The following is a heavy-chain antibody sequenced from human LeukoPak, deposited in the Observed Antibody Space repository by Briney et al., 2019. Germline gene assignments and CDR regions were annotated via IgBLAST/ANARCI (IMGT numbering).Heavy chain of an antibody. V-gene: IGHV4-59*01. J-gene: IGHJ5*02. D-gene: IGHD3-16*01. CDR1: GGSISSYY. CDR3: ARGIGWFDP. Sequence: SETLSLTCTVSGGSISSYYWSWIRQPPGKGLEWIGYIYYSGSTNYNPSLKSRVTISVDTSKNQFSLKLSSVTAADTAVYYCARGIGWFDPWGQGTLVTVSS. CDR2: IYYSGST.